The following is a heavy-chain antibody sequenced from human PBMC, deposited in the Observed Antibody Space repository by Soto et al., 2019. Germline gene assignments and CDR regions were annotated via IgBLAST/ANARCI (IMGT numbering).Heavy chain of an antibody. CDR3: ARDRRLQSGGWFDP. CDR2: IYYSGST. D-gene: IGHD2-8*02. CDR1: GGSISSGGYY. V-gene: IGHV4-31*03. Sequence: SETLSLTCTVSGGSISSGGYYWSWIRQHPGKGLEWIGYIYYSGSTYYNPSLKSRVTISVDTSKNQFSLKLSSVTAADTAAYYCARDRRLQSGGWFDPWGQGTLVTVSS. J-gene: IGHJ5*02.